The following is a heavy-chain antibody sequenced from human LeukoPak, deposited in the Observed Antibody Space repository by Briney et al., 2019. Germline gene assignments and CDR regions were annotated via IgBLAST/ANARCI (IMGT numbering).Heavy chain of an antibody. J-gene: IGHJ4*02. CDR1: GYSISSGYY. CDR2: INHSGST. Sequence: PSETLSLTCTVSGYSISSGYYWGWIRQPPGKGLEWIGEINHSGSTNYNPSLKSRVTISVDTSKNQFSLKLSSVTAADTAVYYCARCSSGYSPDYWGQGTLVTVSS. V-gene: IGHV4-38-2*02. D-gene: IGHD3-22*01. CDR3: ARCSSGYSPDY.